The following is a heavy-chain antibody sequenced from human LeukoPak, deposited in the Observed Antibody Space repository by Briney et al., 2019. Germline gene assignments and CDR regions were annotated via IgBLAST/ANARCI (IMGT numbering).Heavy chain of an antibody. Sequence: SVKVSCKASGYTFTSYAISWVRQAPGQGLEWMGRIIPILGIANYAQKFQGRVTITADKSTSTAYMELSSLRSEDTAVYYCARGGVEKYDSSGIQHWGQGTLVTVSS. V-gene: IGHV1-69*04. CDR3: ARGGVEKYDSSGIQH. J-gene: IGHJ1*01. CDR2: IIPILGIA. D-gene: IGHD3-22*01. CDR1: GYTFTSYA.